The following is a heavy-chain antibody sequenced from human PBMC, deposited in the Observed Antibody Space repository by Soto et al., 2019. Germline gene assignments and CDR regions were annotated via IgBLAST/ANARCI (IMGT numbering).Heavy chain of an antibody. V-gene: IGHV3-30*18. Sequence: VQLVESGGGVVQPGRSLRLSCAASGFTFSDYAMHWVRQAPGKGLEWVAVVSHDGRNTHYADSVKGRFTISRDSAKNTVYLEMTSLRAEDTAIYYCAKGGRQWLDTYDFNYWGQGALVTVSS. CDR2: VSHDGRNT. J-gene: IGHJ4*02. D-gene: IGHD6-19*01. CDR1: GFTFSDYA. CDR3: AKGGRQWLDTYDFNY.